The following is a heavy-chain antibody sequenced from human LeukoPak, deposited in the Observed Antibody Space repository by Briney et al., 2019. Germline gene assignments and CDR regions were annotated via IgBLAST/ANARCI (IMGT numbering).Heavy chain of an antibody. D-gene: IGHD3-10*02. CDR3: ARGSVRLGSSPGAIDAFDI. J-gene: IGHJ3*02. CDR1: GGSISSGGYY. Sequence: PSQTLSLTCTVSGGSISSGGYYWSWIRQHPGKGLEWIGYIYYSGCTYYNPSLKSRVTISVDTSKNQFSLKLSSVTAADTAVYYCARGSVRLGSSPGAIDAFDIWGQGTMVTVSS. V-gene: IGHV4-31*03. CDR2: IYYSGCT.